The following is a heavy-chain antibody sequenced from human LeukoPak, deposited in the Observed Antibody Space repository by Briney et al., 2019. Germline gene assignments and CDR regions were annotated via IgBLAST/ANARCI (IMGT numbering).Heavy chain of an antibody. V-gene: IGHV3-53*04. J-gene: IGHJ6*02. Sequence: GGSLRLSCAASGFTVSSNYMSWVRQDPGKGLEWVSVIYSGGSTYYADSVKGRFTISRHNSKNTLYLQMNSLRAEDTAVYYCARGALGPDYYYYGMDVWGQGTTVTVSS. CDR3: ARGALGPDYYYYGMDV. CDR2: IYSGGST. D-gene: IGHD1-14*01. CDR1: GFTVSSNY.